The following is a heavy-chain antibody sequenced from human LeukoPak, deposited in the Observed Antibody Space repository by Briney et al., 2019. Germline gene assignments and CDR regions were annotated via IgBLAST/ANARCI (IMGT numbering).Heavy chain of an antibody. CDR1: GGSFSGYY. CDR3: ARHPEGGYCSSTSCRGGFDP. D-gene: IGHD2-2*01. CDR2: INHSGST. V-gene: IGHV4-34*01. J-gene: IGHJ5*02. Sequence: PSETLSLTCAVYGGSFSGYYWSWIRQPPGKGLEWIGEINHSGSTNYNPSLKSRVTISVDTSKNQFSLKLSSVTAADTAVYYCARHPEGGYCSSTSCRGGFDPWGQGTLVTVSS.